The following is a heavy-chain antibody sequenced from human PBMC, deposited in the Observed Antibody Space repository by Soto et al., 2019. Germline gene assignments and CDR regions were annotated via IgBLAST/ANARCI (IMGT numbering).Heavy chain of an antibody. V-gene: IGHV4-30-2*01. Sequence: QLQLQESGSGLVKPSQTLSLTCAVSGGSISSGGYSWSWIRQPPGKGLEWIGYIYHSGSTYYNPSLKSRVTISVDRSKNQFALKLSSVTAADTAVYYCASRGAYSSQGAYAFDIWGQGTMVTVSS. J-gene: IGHJ3*02. CDR1: GGSISSGGYS. CDR2: IYHSGST. CDR3: ASRGAYSSQGAYAFDI. D-gene: IGHD6-13*01.